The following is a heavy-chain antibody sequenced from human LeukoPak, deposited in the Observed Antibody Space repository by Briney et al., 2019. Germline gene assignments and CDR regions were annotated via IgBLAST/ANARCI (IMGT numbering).Heavy chain of an antibody. D-gene: IGHD2-8*01. J-gene: IGHJ4*02. CDR3: ARRPAVFYDGVDY. Sequence: GESLKISCKGSGYSFTSYWIGWVRQMPGKGLEWMGITYPGDSDTRYSPSFQGQVTISADKSISTAYLQWSSLKASDTAMYYCARRPAVFYDGVDYWGQGTLVTVSS. CDR1: GYSFTSYW. CDR2: TYPGDSDT. V-gene: IGHV5-51*01.